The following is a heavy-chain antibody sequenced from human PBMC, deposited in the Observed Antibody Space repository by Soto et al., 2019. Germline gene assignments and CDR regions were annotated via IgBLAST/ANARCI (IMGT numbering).Heavy chain of an antibody. CDR1: GFTFSSYG. Sequence: QVQLVESGGGVVQPGRSLRLSCAASGFTFSSYGMHWVRQAPGKGLEWVAVIWYDGSNKYYADSVKGRFTISRDNSKNTLYLQMNSLRAEDTAVYYCARAHSYCGGDCYLDYWGQGTLVTVSS. D-gene: IGHD2-21*02. CDR3: ARAHSYCGGDCYLDY. CDR2: IWYDGSNK. J-gene: IGHJ4*02. V-gene: IGHV3-33*01.